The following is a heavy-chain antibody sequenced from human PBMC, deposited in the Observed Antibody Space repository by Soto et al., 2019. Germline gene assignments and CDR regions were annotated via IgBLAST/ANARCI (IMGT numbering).Heavy chain of an antibody. CDR2: IWYDGSHK. J-gene: IGHJ4*02. Sequence: QVQLVESGGGVVQPGRSLRLSCAASGFTFSTYGMHWVRQAPGTGLEWVAVIWYDGSHKDYADSVKGRFTISRDNSKNTLYLQMNSLRVEDTAVYYCARAVGPFDYWGQGNLVAVSS. D-gene: IGHD1-26*01. CDR3: ARAVGPFDY. V-gene: IGHV3-33*01. CDR1: GFTFSTYG.